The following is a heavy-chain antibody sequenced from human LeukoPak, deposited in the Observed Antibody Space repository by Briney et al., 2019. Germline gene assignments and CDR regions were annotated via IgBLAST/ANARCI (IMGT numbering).Heavy chain of an antibody. CDR2: ISGSGGST. D-gene: IGHD2-2*02. CDR1: GSAESSEA. CDR3: AKVLLGYCSSTSCYTAYDFDY. J-gene: IGHJ4*02. V-gene: IGHV3-23*01. Sequence: GCSLTLVCAASGSAESSEAMRCVCRAPGYGQKKNSAISGSGGSTYYADSVKGRFTISRDNSKNTLYLQMNSLRAEDTAVYYCAKVLLGYCSSTSCYTAYDFDYWGLGTLV.